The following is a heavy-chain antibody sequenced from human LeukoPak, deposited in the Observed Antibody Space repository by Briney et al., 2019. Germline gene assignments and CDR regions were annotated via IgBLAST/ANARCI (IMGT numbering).Heavy chain of an antibody. CDR2: ISYDGSNK. CDR3: ARASARPSRFDY. J-gene: IGHJ4*02. V-gene: IGHV3-30-3*01. CDR1: GFTFSSYA. Sequence: GGSLRLSCAASGFTFSSYAMHWVRQAPGKGLEWVAVISYDGSNKYYADSVKGRFTISRDNSKNTLYLQMNSLRAEDTAVYYCARASARPSRFDYWGQGTLVTVSS. D-gene: IGHD6-6*01.